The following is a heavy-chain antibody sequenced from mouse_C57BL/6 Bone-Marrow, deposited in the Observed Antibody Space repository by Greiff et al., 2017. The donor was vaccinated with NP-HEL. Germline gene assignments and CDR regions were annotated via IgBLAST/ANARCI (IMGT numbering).Heavy chain of an antibody. CDR3: ARDDHYGSLSY. J-gene: IGHJ2*01. CDR2: SRNKANDYTT. CDR1: GFTFSDFY. Sequence: EVKLVESGGGLVQSGRSLRLSCATSGFTFSDFYMEWVRQAPGKGLEWIAASRNKANDYTTEYSASVKGRFIVSRDTSQSILYLQMNALRAEDTAIYYCARDDHYGSLSYWGQGTTLTVSS. D-gene: IGHD1-1*01. V-gene: IGHV7-1*01.